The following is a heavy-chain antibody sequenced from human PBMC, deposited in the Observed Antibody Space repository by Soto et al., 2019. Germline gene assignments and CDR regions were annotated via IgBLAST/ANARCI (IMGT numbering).Heavy chain of an antibody. CDR1: GDSVSDNSAA. D-gene: IGHD3-3*01. Sequence: PSQTLSLTCVISGDSVSDNSAAWNWIRQSPSRGLEWLGRTYYRSKWYNDYAVSVKSRITVTPDTSKNQFSLHLNSVTPEDTAVYYCASVYYDFWSGYYSYWGQGTLVTVSS. CDR3: ASVYYDFWSGYYSY. J-gene: IGHJ4*02. V-gene: IGHV6-1*01. CDR2: TYYRSKWYN.